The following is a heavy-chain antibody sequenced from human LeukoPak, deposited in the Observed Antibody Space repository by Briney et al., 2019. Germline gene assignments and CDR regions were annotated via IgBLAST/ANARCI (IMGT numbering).Heavy chain of an antibody. V-gene: IGHV3-64*01. D-gene: IGHD7-27*01. J-gene: IGHJ5*02. CDR1: GFTFSSCV. CDR3: AAQGTLTAAYDP. Sequence: HPGGFLRLSCAAAGFTFSSCVMLWVRQAPGMGLEYVSSIDPNGNTSYYANSVKGRFTISRDNSNNMLYLQMGSLTTEDMAVYYCAAQGTLTAAYDPWGHGTLVTASS. CDR2: IDPNGNTS.